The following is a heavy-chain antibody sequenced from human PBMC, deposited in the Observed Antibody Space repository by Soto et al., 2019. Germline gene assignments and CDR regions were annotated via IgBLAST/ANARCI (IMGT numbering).Heavy chain of an antibody. J-gene: IGHJ4*02. Sequence: QITLKESGPTLVKPTQTLTLTCTSSGFSVSTSGVGVGWIRQSPGKALEWLAIIYGDDYNLYIPSLRSRLTITKDTSKNQVVLTMTNMDPVDTATYYCAHRVRNGDGRFDYWGQGSLVTVSS. CDR2: IYGDDYN. CDR3: AHRVRNGDGRFDY. V-gene: IGHV2-5*02. D-gene: IGHD4-17*01. CDR1: GFSVSTSGVG.